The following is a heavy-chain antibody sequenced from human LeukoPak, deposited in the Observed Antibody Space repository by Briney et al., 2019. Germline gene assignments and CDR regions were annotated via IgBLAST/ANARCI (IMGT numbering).Heavy chain of an antibody. CDR3: AKDLTDYDSSGYYYSPPFDY. CDR1: GFTFSSYA. CDR2: ISGSGGST. D-gene: IGHD3-22*01. V-gene: IGHV3-23*01. J-gene: IGHJ4*02. Sequence: GGSLRLSCAASGFTFSSYAMSWVRQAPGKGLEWVSAISGSGGSTYYADSVKVRFTISRDNSKNTLYLQMNSLRAEDTAVYYCAKDLTDYDSSGYYYSPPFDYWGQGTLVTVSS.